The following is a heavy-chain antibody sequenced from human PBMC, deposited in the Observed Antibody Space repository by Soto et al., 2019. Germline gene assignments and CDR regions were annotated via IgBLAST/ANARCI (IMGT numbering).Heavy chain of an antibody. CDR1: GDSFNNDG. CDR2: IIPHFGPA. V-gene: IGHV1-69*06. D-gene: IGHD3-9*01. Sequence: QVQLVQSGAEVKKPGSSVKVSCKASGDSFNNDGVNWVRQAPGQGLEWVGGIIPHFGPAKYPQKFQGRATITADTPTNTVFRELHSLTSDDTAIYYCARGALLDWHNYFALDVWGQGTSVTVSS. CDR3: ARGALLDWHNYFALDV. J-gene: IGHJ6*02.